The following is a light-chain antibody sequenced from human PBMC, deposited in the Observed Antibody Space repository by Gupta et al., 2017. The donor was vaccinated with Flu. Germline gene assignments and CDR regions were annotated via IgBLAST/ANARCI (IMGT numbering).Light chain of an antibody. CDR1: SGSVSTGYY. CDR2: STN. Sequence: QPLVTREPRFSVSPEGTVTLICAFSSGSVSTGYYPSWYQQTPGQAPRTLIYSTNTRSSGVPDRFSGSILGNKAALTITGAQADDESDYYCVLYMGSGMWVFGGGTKLTVL. J-gene: IGLJ3*02. CDR3: VLYMGSGMWV. V-gene: IGLV8-61*01.